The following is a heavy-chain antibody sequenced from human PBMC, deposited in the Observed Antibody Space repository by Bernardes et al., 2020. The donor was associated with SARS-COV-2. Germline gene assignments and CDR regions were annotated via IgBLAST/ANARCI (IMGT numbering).Heavy chain of an antibody. CDR3: AREDFWSGYRYYYYGMDV. CDR2: INSDGSST. J-gene: IGHJ6*02. V-gene: IGHV3-74*01. CDR1: GFTFSSYW. D-gene: IGHD3-3*01. Sequence: GGSLRLSCAASGFTFSSYWMHWVRQAPGKGLVWVSRINSDGSSTSYADSVKGRFTISRDNAKNTLYLQMNSLRAEGTAVYYCAREDFWSGYRYYYYGMDVWGQGTTVTVSS.